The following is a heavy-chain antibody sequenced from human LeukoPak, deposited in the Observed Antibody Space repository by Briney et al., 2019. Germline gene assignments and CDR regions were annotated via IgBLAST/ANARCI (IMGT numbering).Heavy chain of an antibody. CDR1: GGSISSSSYY. CDR2: IYYSGST. CDR3: ARDGSLSGSYFDY. Sequence: PSETLSLTCTVSGGSISSSSYYWGWIRQPPGKGLEWIATIYYSGSTYYNPSLKSRVTISVDTSKNEFSLKLSSVTAADTAVYYCARDGSLSGSYFDYWGQGTLVTVSS. V-gene: IGHV4-39*07. D-gene: IGHD1-26*01. J-gene: IGHJ4*02.